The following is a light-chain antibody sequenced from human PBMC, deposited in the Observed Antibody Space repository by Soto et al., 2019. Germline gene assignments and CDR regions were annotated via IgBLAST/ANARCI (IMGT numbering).Light chain of an antibody. Sequence: QSVLTQPPSASGSPGQSVTISCTGTSHDVGGYNFVSWYQQHPGKAPKLMIYEVIKRPSGVPDRVSGSKSGNTAALTVSGLPPEDEADYYCSSYAGTYKVVFGGGTKLTVL. CDR3: SSYAGTYKVV. J-gene: IGLJ2*01. V-gene: IGLV2-8*01. CDR1: SHDVGGYNF. CDR2: EVI.